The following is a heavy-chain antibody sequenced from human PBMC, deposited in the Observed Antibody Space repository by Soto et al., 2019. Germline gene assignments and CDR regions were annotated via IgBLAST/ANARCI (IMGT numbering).Heavy chain of an antibody. CDR1: GYTFAAYY. D-gene: IGHD4-17*01. Sequence: ASVKVSCKASGYTFAAYYIHWIRQAPGQGLEWMGWINPTSGGTVYTQNFQDRVTMTRDTSISTAYMELRRLNSDDTAVYYCARDPDYGDYWGYFFDSWGQGTPVTVSS. V-gene: IGHV1-2*02. CDR3: ARDPDYGDYWGYFFDS. J-gene: IGHJ4*02. CDR2: INPTSGGT.